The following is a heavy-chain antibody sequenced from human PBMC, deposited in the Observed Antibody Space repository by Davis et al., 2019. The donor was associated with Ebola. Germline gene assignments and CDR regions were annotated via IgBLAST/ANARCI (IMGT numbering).Heavy chain of an antibody. V-gene: IGHV3-21*04. CDR1: GFTFSSYS. CDR3: ATHRYSGYDWALEY. Sequence: GESLKISCAASGFTFSSYSMNWVRQAPGKGLEWVSSISSSSSYIYYADSVKGRFTISRDNAKNSLYLQMNSLRAEDTALYHCATHRYSGYDWALEYWGQGTLVTVSS. CDR2: ISSSSSYI. D-gene: IGHD5-12*01. J-gene: IGHJ4*02.